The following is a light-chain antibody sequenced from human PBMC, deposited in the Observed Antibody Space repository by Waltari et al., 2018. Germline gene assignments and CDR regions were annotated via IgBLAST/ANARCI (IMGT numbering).Light chain of an antibody. J-gene: IGLJ2*01. CDR2: RNN. CDR3: AAWDDSLSGQV. V-gene: IGLV1-47*01. CDR1: SSNIGSNY. Sequence: QSVLTQPPSASGTPGQRVTISCSGSSSNIGSNYVYWYQQLPGTAPKLLIYRNNQRHSGVPERFSGSKSGTSASLAISGLRSEDEADYYCAAWDDSLSGQVFGGGTKLTVL.